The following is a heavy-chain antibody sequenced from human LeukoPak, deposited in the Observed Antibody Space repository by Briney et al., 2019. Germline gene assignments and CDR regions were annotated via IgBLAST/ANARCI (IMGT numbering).Heavy chain of an antibody. V-gene: IGHV3-30*04. D-gene: IGHD3-10*01. J-gene: IGHJ4*02. Sequence: PGGSLRLSCAASGFTFSSYAMHWVRQAPGKGLEWVAVISYDGSNKYYADSVKGRFTISRDNSKNTLYLQMNSPRAEDTAVYYCARALRGVLFDYWGQGTLVTVSS. CDR3: ARALRGVLFDY. CDR1: GFTFSSYA. CDR2: ISYDGSNK.